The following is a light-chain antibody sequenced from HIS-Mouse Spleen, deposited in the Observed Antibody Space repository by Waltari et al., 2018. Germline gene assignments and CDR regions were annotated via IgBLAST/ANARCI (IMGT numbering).Light chain of an antibody. CDR2: WAS. CDR3: QQYYSTPPYT. V-gene: IGKV4-1*01. CDR1: QSVLYSSNNKTY. Sequence: DIVMTQSPDSLAVSLGERGTIYCKSSQSVLYSSNNKTYLALYQQKPGQPPKLRIYWASTRESGVPDRFSGGGSGTDFTLTISSLQAEDVAVYYCQQYYSTPPYTFGQGTKLEIK. J-gene: IGKJ2*01.